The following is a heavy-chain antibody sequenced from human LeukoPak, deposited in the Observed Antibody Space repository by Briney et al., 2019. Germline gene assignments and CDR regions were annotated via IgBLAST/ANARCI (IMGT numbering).Heavy chain of an antibody. CDR2: IYSGGST. J-gene: IGHJ4*02. CDR1: GFTVSNNY. CDR3: ASYSSLDY. V-gene: IGHV3-53*01. D-gene: IGHD3-22*01. Sequence: GGSLRLSCAASGFTVSNNYMSWVRQAPGKGLEWVSLIYSGGSTYYADSVKGRFTISRDNSMNTLYLQMNSLRAEDTAVYYCASYSSLDYWGQGTLVTVSS.